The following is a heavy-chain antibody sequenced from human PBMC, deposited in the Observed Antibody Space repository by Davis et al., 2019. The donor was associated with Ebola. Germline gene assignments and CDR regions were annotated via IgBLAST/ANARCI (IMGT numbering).Heavy chain of an antibody. Sequence: GGSLRLSCAASGFTFNTYAMHWVRQAPGKGLEWVAVISYDGSNKYYADSVKGRFTISRDNSKNTLYLQMNSLRGEDTAVYYCARGRGGDYGEYYFDSWGQGTLVTVSS. CDR3: ARGRGGDYGEYYFDS. V-gene: IGHV3-30-3*01. J-gene: IGHJ4*02. CDR1: GFTFNTYA. CDR2: ISYDGSNK. D-gene: IGHD4-17*01.